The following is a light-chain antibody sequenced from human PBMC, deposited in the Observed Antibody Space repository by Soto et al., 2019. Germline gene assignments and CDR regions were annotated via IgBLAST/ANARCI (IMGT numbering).Light chain of an antibody. CDR3: SSYTTSNTRQIV. CDR2: DVT. Sequence: QSVLTQPASVSGSPGQSITISCTGTSSDVGGYNYVSWYQHHPGKAPKLIIYDVTNRPSGVSNPFPGSKSGNTASLTISGLQPEEEADYYCSSYTTSNTRQIVFGTGTKVTVL. J-gene: IGLJ1*01. CDR1: SSDVGGYNY. V-gene: IGLV2-14*03.